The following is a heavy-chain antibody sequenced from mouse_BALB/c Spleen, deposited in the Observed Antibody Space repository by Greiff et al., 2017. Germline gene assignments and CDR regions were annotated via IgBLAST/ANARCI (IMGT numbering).Heavy chain of an antibody. CDR2: ISSGGSYT. Sequence: EVKLMESGGGLVKPGGSLKLSCAASGFTFSSYAMSWVRQSPEKRLEWVAEISSGGSYTYYPDTVTGRFTISRDNAKNTLYLQMSSLRSEDTAMYYCASSTMIGYYAMDYWGQGTSVTVSS. CDR1: GFTFSSYA. CDR3: ASSTMIGYYAMDY. V-gene: IGHV5-9-4*01. J-gene: IGHJ4*01. D-gene: IGHD2-4*01.